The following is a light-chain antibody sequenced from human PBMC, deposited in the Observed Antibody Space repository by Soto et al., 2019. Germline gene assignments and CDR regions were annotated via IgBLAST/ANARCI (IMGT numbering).Light chain of an antibody. CDR3: QQSYSTPPIP. CDR1: QSISSY. CDR2: AAS. V-gene: IGKV1-39*01. J-gene: IGKJ3*01. Sequence: DIQMTQSPSSLSASVGDRVTITCRASQSISSYLNWYQQKPGKAPKLLIYAASSLQSGVPSRFSGSGSGTDFTLTISSLQPEDFATYCGQQSYSTPPIPFGPGTKVDIK.